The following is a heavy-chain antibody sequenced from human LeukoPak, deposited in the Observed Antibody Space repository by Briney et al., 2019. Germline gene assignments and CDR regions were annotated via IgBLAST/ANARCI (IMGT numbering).Heavy chain of an antibody. Sequence: VASVKVSCKASGYIFAGYYMHWVRQAPGQGLEWMGWINPNSGGTNFAQKFQGRVTMTRDTSISTAYMGLSRLKSDDTAVYYCARVSNWNYEGYFDHWGQGTLVTVSS. CDR1: GYIFAGYY. CDR2: INPNSGGT. D-gene: IGHD1-7*01. V-gene: IGHV1-2*02. CDR3: ARVSNWNYEGYFDH. J-gene: IGHJ4*02.